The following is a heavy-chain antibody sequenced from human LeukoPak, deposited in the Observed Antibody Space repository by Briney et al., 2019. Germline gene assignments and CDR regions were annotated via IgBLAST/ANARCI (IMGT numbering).Heavy chain of an antibody. V-gene: IGHV3-33*01. J-gene: IGHJ4*02. Sequence: GGSLRLSCAASGFTFSNYGMHWVRQAPGKGLEWVAVIWYDGSNKYYADSVKGRLTISRDNSKNTLYLQMNNLRAEDTAVYYCARVGSGWDGVDYWGQGTLVTVSS. D-gene: IGHD6-19*01. CDR2: IWYDGSNK. CDR1: GFTFSNYG. CDR3: ARVGSGWDGVDY.